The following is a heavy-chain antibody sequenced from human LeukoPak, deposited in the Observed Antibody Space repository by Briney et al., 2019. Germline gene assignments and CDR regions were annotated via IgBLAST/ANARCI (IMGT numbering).Heavy chain of an antibody. V-gene: IGHV3-7*01. CDR3: VRDRGYTSYDY. CDR1: GFTFSNSW. CDR2: INKDGSDE. Sequence: GGSLRLSCAVYGFTFSNSWMRWVRQAPGKGLEWVAGINKDGSDEYYVDIVKGRFTISRDNAKNSLYLQMNSLRVDDTAVYYCVRDRGYTSYDYWGQGTLVTVSS. D-gene: IGHD5-18*01. J-gene: IGHJ4*02.